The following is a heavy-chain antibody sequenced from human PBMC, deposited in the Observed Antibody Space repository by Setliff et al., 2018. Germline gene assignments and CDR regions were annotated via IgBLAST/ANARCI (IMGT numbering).Heavy chain of an antibody. CDR2: INPSGTT. V-gene: IGHV4-34*01. Sequence: TLSLTCTFYGGPFSDYYWGWVRQTPGKGLEWIAEINPSGTTNYIPSPKSRLTISVDTSKRQFSLKLISVTAADTAVYYCRFWSYVYKNDYWAQGTLVTVSS. J-gene: IGHJ4*02. D-gene: IGHD3-16*01. CDR3: RFWSYVYKNDY. CDR1: GGPFSDYY.